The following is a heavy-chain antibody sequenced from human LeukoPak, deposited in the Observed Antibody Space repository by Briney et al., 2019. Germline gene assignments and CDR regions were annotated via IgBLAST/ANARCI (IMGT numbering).Heavy chain of an antibody. D-gene: IGHD2-2*01. Sequence: PGGSLRLSCAASVFTFSSNAMIWVRQAPWKGREWVSAISGSGGSTYYADSVKGRFTISRDNSKNTLYLQMNSLRAEDTAVYYCAKEFVVVPAELIYWGQGTLVTVSS. CDR2: ISGSGGST. J-gene: IGHJ4*02. CDR3: AKEFVVVPAELIY. V-gene: IGHV3-23*01. CDR1: VFTFSSNA.